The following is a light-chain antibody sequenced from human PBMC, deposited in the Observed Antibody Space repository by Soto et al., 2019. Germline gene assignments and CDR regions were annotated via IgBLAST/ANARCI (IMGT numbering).Light chain of an antibody. Sequence: QSALIQPPSASGTHGQRVTISCSGSSSNIGKNTVHWFQQLPGAAPQLLISTDNQRPSGVPDRFSGSKSGASGSLAISGLQSEDEADYYCAAWDSSLNGHVFGTGTKVTVL. CDR2: TDN. CDR3: AAWDSSLNGHV. CDR1: SSNIGKNT. V-gene: IGLV1-44*01. J-gene: IGLJ1*01.